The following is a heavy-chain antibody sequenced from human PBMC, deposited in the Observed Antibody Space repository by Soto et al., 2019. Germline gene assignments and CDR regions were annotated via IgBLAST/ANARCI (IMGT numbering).Heavy chain of an antibody. Sequence: SVKVSCKASGGTFSSYAISWVRQAPGQGLEWMGGIIPIFGTANYAQKFQGRVTITADESTSTAYMELSSLRSEDTAVYYCASYYGSGSYYKIGYYYYGMDVWGQGTTVTV. CDR1: GGTFSSYA. J-gene: IGHJ6*02. CDR2: IIPIFGTA. CDR3: ASYYGSGSYYKIGYYYYGMDV. V-gene: IGHV1-69*13. D-gene: IGHD3-10*01.